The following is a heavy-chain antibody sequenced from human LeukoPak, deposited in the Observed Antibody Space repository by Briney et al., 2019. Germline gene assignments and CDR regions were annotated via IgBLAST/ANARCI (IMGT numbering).Heavy chain of an antibody. V-gene: IGHV3-23*01. Sequence: GGSLRLSCAASGFTFSTYAMSWVRQAPGKGLEWVSAISGSGGSTYYADSVKGRFTISRDNSKNTLYLQMNSLRAEDTAVYYCAKDRGNYDILTGSAFDYWGQGTLVTVSS. CDR3: AKDRGNYDILTGSAFDY. CDR2: ISGSGGST. D-gene: IGHD3-9*01. CDR1: GFTFSTYA. J-gene: IGHJ4*02.